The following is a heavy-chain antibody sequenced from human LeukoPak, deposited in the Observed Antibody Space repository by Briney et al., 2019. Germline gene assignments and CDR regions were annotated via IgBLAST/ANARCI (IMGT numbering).Heavy chain of an antibody. CDR2: IYHSGST. J-gene: IGHJ4*02. Sequence: SETLSLTCTVSGGSISSGGYYWSWIRQPPGKGLGWIGYIYHSGSTYYNPSLKSRVTISVDRSKNQFSLKLSSVTAADTAVYYCARDSAGGEYSSSSVPVDYFDYWGQGTLVTVSS. V-gene: IGHV4-30-2*01. D-gene: IGHD6-6*01. CDR3: ARDSAGGEYSSSSVPVDYFDY. CDR1: GGSISSGGYY.